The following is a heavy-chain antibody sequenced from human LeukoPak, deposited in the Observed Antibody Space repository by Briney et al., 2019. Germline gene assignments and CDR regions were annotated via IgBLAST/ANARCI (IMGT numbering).Heavy chain of an antibody. Sequence: PGGSLRLSCEASGFTFGSYGMQWVRQAPGKGLEWVALISYDGSNKYYADSVKGRFTISRDNSKNTLYLQMGSLRAEDMAVYYCARDFGRILYSTKSYGMDVWGQGTTVTVSS. CDR2: ISYDGSNK. CDR1: GFTFGSYG. D-gene: IGHD2-15*01. V-gene: IGHV3-30*03. CDR3: ARDFGRILYSTKSYGMDV. J-gene: IGHJ6*02.